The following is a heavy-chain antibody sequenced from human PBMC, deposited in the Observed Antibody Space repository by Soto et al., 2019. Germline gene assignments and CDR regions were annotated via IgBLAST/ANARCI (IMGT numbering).Heavy chain of an antibody. CDR1: GGSISSSNC. D-gene: IGHD6-19*01. CDR2: IYHSGST. V-gene: IGHV4-4*02. J-gene: IGHJ5*02. Sequence: SETLSLTCAVSGGSISSSNCWSCVRQPPGKGLEWIGEIYHSGSTNYNPSLKSRVTISVDKSKNQFSLKLSSVTAADTAVYYCARRAVADLNWFDPWGQGTLVTVSS. CDR3: ARRAVADLNWFDP.